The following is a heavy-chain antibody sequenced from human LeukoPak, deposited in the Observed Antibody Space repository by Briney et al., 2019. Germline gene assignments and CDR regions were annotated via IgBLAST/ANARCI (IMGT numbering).Heavy chain of an antibody. CDR3: ARGPLDIVVVVAATYGGFDY. J-gene: IGHJ4*02. Sequence: SETLSLTCTVSGGSISSSSYYWGWIRQSPGKGLEWIGEINHSGSTNYNPSLKSRVTISVDTSKNQFSLKLSSVTAADTAVYYCARGPLDIVVVVAATYGGFDYWGQGTLVTVSS. CDR1: GGSISSSSYY. CDR2: INHSGST. V-gene: IGHV4-39*07. D-gene: IGHD2-15*01.